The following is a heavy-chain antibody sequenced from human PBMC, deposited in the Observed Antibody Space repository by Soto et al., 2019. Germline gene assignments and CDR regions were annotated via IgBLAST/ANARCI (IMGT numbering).Heavy chain of an antibody. CDR2: INHSGST. Sequence: KASETLSLTCAVYGGSFSVYYWSLIRQPPGKGLEWIGEINHSGSTNYNPSLKSRVTISVDTSKNQFSLKLSSVTAADTAVYYCATGIHVLRYFEASARDYGMDVWDQGTTVTISS. D-gene: IGHD3-9*01. CDR3: ATGIHVLRYFEASARDYGMDV. V-gene: IGHV4-34*01. J-gene: IGHJ6*02. CDR1: GGSFSVYY.